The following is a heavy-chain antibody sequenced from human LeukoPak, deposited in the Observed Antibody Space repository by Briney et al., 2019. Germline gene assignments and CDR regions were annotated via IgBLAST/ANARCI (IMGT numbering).Heavy chain of an antibody. Sequence: GXSLXLSCAASGFIFRDFWMSWVRQSPGKGLEWVASINQGGSLNYYVDSVKGRFTISRDDAKSSLYVRMDSLRDEDTAVYHCARFGYSGWNLEYWGQGTLVTVSS. CDR2: INQGGSLN. D-gene: IGHD5-12*01. CDR3: ARFGYSGWNLEY. J-gene: IGHJ4*02. CDR1: GFIFRDFW. V-gene: IGHV3-7*01.